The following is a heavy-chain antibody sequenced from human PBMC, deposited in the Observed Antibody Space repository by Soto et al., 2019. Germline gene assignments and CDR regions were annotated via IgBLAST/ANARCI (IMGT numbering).Heavy chain of an antibody. J-gene: IGHJ4*02. D-gene: IGHD6-19*01. V-gene: IGHV4-59*01. CDR2: SYYSGST. Sequence: TLSLTCAVSGGSISSYYWSWIRQPPGKGLEWIGYSYYSGSTNYNPSLKSRVTISVDTSKNQFSLKLTSVTAADTAVYYCARSRYTSGWWTPPFDYWGQGTLVTVSS. CDR1: GGSISSYY. CDR3: ARSRYTSGWWTPPFDY.